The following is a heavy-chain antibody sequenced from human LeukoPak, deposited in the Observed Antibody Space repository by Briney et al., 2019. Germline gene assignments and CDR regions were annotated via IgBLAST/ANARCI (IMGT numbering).Heavy chain of an antibody. V-gene: IGHV1-69*13. D-gene: IGHD3-22*01. CDR1: GGTFSSYA. Sequence: GASVKVSCKASGGTFSSYAISWVRQAPGQGLEWMGGIIPIFGTANYAQKFQGRVTITADESTSTAYMELSSLRSEDTAVYHCARDRDSSGYYSFDYWAREPWSPSPQ. CDR3: ARDRDSSGYYSFDY. CDR2: IIPIFGTA. J-gene: IGHJ4*02.